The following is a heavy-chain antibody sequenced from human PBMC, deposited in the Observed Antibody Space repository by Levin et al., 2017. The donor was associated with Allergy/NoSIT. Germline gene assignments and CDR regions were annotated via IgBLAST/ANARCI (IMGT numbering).Heavy chain of an antibody. CDR1: GFTFSSYG. Sequence: GESLKISCAASGFTFSSYGMHWVRQAPGKGLEWVAVISYDGSNKYYADSVKGRFTISRDNSKNTLYLQMNSLRAEDTAVYYCAKGKGAAGSLYYFDYWGQGTLVTVSS. CDR3: AKGKGAAGSLYYFDY. D-gene: IGHD1-26*01. V-gene: IGHV3-30*18. CDR2: ISYDGSNK. J-gene: IGHJ4*02.